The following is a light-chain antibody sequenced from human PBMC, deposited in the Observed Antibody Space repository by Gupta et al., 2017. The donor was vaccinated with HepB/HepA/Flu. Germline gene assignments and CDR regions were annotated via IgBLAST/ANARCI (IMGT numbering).Light chain of an antibody. CDR2: SVD. Sequence: QSALTQPPSVAGSPGQSVTISCTGTSSDIGSYNRVSWYQQSPGTAPILIIYSVDNRPSGAPDRFSGSKSGNTSSLTISSLQTEDEAYYYCSSYTTSSTYVFGIGTKVTVL. J-gene: IGLJ1*01. V-gene: IGLV2-18*02. CDR3: SSYTTSSTYV. CDR1: SSDIGSYNR.